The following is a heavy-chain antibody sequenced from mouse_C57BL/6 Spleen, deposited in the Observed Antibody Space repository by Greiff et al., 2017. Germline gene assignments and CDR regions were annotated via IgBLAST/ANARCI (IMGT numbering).Heavy chain of an antibody. CDR1: GYAFSSYW. D-gene: IGHD3-2*02. V-gene: IGHV1-80*01. CDR2: IYPGDGDT. Sequence: QVQLQQSGAELVKPGASVKISCKASGYAFSSYWMNWVKQRPGKGLEWIGQIYPGDGDTNYNGKFKGKATLTADKSSSTAYMQLSSLTSEDSAVYFCARSQTAQATAMDDWGQGTSVTVSS. CDR3: ARSQTAQATAMDD. J-gene: IGHJ4*01.